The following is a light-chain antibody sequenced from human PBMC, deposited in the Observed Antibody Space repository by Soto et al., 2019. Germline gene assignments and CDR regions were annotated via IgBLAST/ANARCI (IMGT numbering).Light chain of an antibody. J-gene: IGKJ2*01. Sequence: EIVLTQSPGTLSLSPGERATLSCRASQSVSSSYLAWYQQKPGQAPRLLIYGASRRATGIPDRFSGSGSGTDFTLTISRLEPEDFAVYYCQQYGSSPGYTFGQRNKLEIK. CDR1: QSVSSSY. CDR3: QQYGSSPGYT. CDR2: GAS. V-gene: IGKV3-20*01.